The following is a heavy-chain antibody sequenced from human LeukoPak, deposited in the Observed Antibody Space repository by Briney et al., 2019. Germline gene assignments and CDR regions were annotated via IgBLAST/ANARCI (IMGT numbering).Heavy chain of an antibody. CDR3: ARDIVVVVAATLYYYYGMDV. CDR2: INHSGST. V-gene: IGHV4-34*01. Sequence: SETLSLTCAVYGGSFSGYYWSWIRQPPGKGLEWIGEINHSGSTNYNPSLKSRVTISVHTTKNQFSLKLSSVTAAETAVYYCARDIVVVVAATLYYYYGMDVWGKGTTVTVSS. CDR1: GGSFSGYY. D-gene: IGHD2-15*01. J-gene: IGHJ6*04.